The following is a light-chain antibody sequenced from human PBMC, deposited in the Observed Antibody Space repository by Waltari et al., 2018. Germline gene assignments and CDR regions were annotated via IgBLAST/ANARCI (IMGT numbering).Light chain of an antibody. J-gene: IGKJ2*01. CDR3: QQYGSSQGYT. CDR2: GAS. V-gene: IGKV3-20*01. CDR1: QSVSSKY. Sequence: EIVLTQSPGTLSLSPGERATVSCRASQSVSSKYLAWYQQKVGQARRLVIYGASSRATGIPDRFSGSGSGTDFTLTINRLEPEDFAVYYCQQYGSSQGYTFGQGTKLEI.